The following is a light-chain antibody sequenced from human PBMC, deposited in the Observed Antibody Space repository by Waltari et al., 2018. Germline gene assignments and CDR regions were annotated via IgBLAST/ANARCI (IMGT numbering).Light chain of an antibody. V-gene: IGKV1-33*01. Sequence: QSPSSLSASVGDRVTITCRASQGINNYLSWYQQKPGKAPTPLIYYASSLETGVPSRFSGSRSGTDYTLTISSLQPEDIATYYCQQYNNSPFTFGHGTKLDIK. CDR3: QQYNNSPFT. CDR1: QGINNY. CDR2: YAS. J-gene: IGKJ3*01.